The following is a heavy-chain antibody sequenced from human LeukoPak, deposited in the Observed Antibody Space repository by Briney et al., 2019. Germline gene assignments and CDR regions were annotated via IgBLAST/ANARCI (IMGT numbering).Heavy chain of an antibody. CDR2: ISWNSGSI. V-gene: IGHV3-9*01. D-gene: IGHD5-18*01. CDR3: AKGGYSYHDAFDI. CDR1: GFTFDDYA. Sequence: GGSLRLSCAASGFTFDDYAMHWVRQAPGKGLEWVSGISWNSGSIGYADSVKGRFTFSRDNAKNSLYLQMNSLRAEDTALYYCAKGGYSYHDAFDIWGQGTMVTVSS. J-gene: IGHJ3*02.